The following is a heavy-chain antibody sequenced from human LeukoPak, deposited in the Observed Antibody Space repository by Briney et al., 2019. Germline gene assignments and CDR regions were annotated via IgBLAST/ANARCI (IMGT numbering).Heavy chain of an antibody. Sequence: ASVKVSCKASGYTFTSYGISWVRQAPGQGLEWMGWISAYNGNTNYAQKLQGRVTMTTDTSTSTAYMELRSQRSDDTAVYYCARLLLLRGVVIPNWFDPWGQGTLVTVSS. CDR3: ARLLLLRGVVIPNWFDP. D-gene: IGHD3-3*01. CDR1: GYTFTSYG. V-gene: IGHV1-18*01. CDR2: ISAYNGNT. J-gene: IGHJ5*02.